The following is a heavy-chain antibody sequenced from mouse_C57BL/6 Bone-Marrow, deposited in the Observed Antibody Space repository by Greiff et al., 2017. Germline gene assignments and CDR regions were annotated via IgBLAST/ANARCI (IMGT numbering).Heavy chain of an antibody. CDR2: IDPETGGT. J-gene: IGHJ4*01. Sequence: VQLQQSGAELVRPGASVTLSCKASGYTFTDYEMHWVKQTPVHGLEWIGAIDPETGGTAYNQKFKGKAILTADKSSSTAYMELRSLTSEDSAVYYCTRGGFIGAMDYWGQGTSVTVSS. D-gene: IGHD1-1*01. V-gene: IGHV1-15*01. CDR1: GYTFTDYE. CDR3: TRGGFIGAMDY.